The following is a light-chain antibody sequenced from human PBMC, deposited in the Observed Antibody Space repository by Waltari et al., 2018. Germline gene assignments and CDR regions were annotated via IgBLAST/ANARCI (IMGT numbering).Light chain of an antibody. J-gene: IGKJ2*01. Sequence: DIVMTQSPDSLAVSLGARATIDFKSNQTVLYSSNNKDYLAWYQQKPGQPPKPVFYWASTRESGVPDRFSASGSGTDFTLTISSLQAEDVAVYYCQQYYSSPYTFGQGTKLEIK. CDR3: QQYYSSPYT. CDR1: QTVLYSSNNKDY. V-gene: IGKV4-1*01. CDR2: WAS.